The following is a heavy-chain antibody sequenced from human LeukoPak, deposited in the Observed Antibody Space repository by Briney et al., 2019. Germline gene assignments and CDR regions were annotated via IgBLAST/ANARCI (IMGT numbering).Heavy chain of an antibody. CDR3: AKDRRSGGSLSSFDP. Sequence: GGSLRLSCAASGFTFSSYGMHWVRQAPGKGLEWVAFIRSGGNNKYYVDSVKGRFTISRDNSKNTLYLQMNSLRAEDTAVYYCAKDRRSGGSLSSFDPWGQGALVTVSS. CDR1: GFTFSSYG. D-gene: IGHD2-15*01. J-gene: IGHJ5*02. CDR2: IRSGGNNK. V-gene: IGHV3-30*02.